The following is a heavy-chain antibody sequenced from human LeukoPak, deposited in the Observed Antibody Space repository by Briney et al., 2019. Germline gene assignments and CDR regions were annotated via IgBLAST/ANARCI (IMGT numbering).Heavy chain of an antibody. Sequence: GGSLRLSCAASGFTFSSYAMSWVRQAPGKGLEWVSAISGSGGSTYYADSVKGRFTISRDNSKNTLYLQMNSLRDEDTAVYYCATTRDGYYSFDYWGQGTLVTVSS. CDR2: ISGSGGST. CDR1: GFTFSSYA. V-gene: IGHV3-23*01. CDR3: ATTRDGYYSFDY. J-gene: IGHJ4*02. D-gene: IGHD5-24*01.